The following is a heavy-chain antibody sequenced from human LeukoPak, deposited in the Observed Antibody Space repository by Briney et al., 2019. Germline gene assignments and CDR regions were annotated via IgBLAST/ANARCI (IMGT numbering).Heavy chain of an antibody. V-gene: IGHV4-34*01. D-gene: IGHD1-26*01. CDR3: ARTQSQSGSYRYYFAY. CDR2: INHSGST. CDR1: GGSISGYY. J-gene: IGHJ4*02. Sequence: SETLSLTCAVYGGSISGYYWSWIRQPPGKGLEWIGEINHSGSTNYNPSLKSRVTISVDPSKNQFSLKLNSVTAADTAVYYCARTQSQSGSYRYYFAYWGQGTLVTVSS.